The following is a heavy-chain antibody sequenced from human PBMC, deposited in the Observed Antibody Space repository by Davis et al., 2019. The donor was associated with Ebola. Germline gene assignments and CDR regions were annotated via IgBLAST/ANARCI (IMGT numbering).Heavy chain of an antibody. CDR3: TTRNYWFDP. D-gene: IGHD4-11*01. V-gene: IGHV3-74*01. J-gene: IGHJ5*02. Sequence: GESLKISCAASGFTFSSYWMHWVRQAPGKGLGWVSRINSDGSSTSYADSVKGRFTISRDNSKNTLYLQMNSLRAEDTAVYYCTTRNYWFDPWGQGTLVTVSS. CDR1: GFTFSSYW. CDR2: INSDGSST.